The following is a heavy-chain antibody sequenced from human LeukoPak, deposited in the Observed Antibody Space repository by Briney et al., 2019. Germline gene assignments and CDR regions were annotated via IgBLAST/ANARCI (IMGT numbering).Heavy chain of an antibody. CDR2: IYYSGST. D-gene: IGHD2-21*02. Sequence: SETLSLTCTVSGGSTSSSSYYWGWIRQPPGKGLEWIGSIYYSGSTYYNPSLKSRVTISVDTSKNQFSLKLSSVTAADTAVYYCARRGGDGTGMNYYYYMDVWGKGTTVTVSS. V-gene: IGHV4-39*07. J-gene: IGHJ6*03. CDR3: ARRGGDGTGMNYYYYMDV. CDR1: GGSTSSSSYY.